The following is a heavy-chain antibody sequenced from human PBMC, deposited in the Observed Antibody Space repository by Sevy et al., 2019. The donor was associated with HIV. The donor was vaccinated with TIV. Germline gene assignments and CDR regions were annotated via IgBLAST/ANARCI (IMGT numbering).Heavy chain of an antibody. Sequence: SETLSLTCAVSGASITSYYWNWIRQSPGKGLEWIAYVYHTGTTSYNPSLKSRVSTSLDTSRSQFSLTMTSVTAADTAIYYCARARRRTPVVDSNWYFDVWGRGTLVTVSS. J-gene: IGHJ2*01. D-gene: IGHD3-22*01. V-gene: IGHV4-59*12. CDR3: ARARRRTPVVDSNWYFDV. CDR1: GASITSYY. CDR2: VYHTGTT.